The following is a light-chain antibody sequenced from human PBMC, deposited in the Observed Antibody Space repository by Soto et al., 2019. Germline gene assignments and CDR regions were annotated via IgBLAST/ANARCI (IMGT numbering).Light chain of an antibody. CDR3: ETWDSNSWV. J-gene: IGLJ3*02. CDR1: SGHSSYI. CDR2: LEGSGSY. V-gene: IGLV4-60*02. Sequence: QSVLTQSSSASASLGSSVKLTCTLSSGHSSYIIAWHQQQPGKAPRYLMKLEGSGSYNKGSGVPDRFSGSSSGADRYLTISNLQLEDEADYYCETWDSNSWVFGGGTKLTAL.